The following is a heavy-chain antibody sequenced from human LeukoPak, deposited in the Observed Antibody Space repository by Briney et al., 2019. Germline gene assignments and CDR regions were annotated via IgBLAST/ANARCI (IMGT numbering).Heavy chain of an antibody. CDR3: ARDSLICSSTSCYGDGSEYYYYYYGMDV. Sequence: ASVKVFCNASGYTFTSYGISGVRQAPGQGLEWMGWISAYNGNTNYAQKLQGRVTMTTDTSTSTAYMELRSLRSDDTAVYYCARDSLICSSTSCYGDGSEYYYYYYGMDVWGQGTTVTVSS. CDR1: GYTFTSYG. J-gene: IGHJ6*02. V-gene: IGHV1-18*01. D-gene: IGHD2-2*01. CDR2: ISAYNGNT.